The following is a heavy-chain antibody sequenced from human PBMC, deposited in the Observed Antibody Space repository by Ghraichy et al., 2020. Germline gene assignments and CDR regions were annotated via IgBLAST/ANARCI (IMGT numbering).Heavy chain of an antibody. CDR2: IWFDGGMK. J-gene: IGHJ6*02. CDR3: TRGGHRSTSINYYYYGMDV. Sequence: GGSLRLSCTASGFTFSNYAMDWVRQAPGKGLEGVGVIWFDGGMKFYGDNMEGRFTISRDNDRNTVHLQMNDLRVEDTALYYCTRGGHRSTSINYYYYGMDVWGQGTAVTVSS. CDR1: GFTFSNYA. D-gene: IGHD3-16*01. V-gene: IGHV3-33*08.